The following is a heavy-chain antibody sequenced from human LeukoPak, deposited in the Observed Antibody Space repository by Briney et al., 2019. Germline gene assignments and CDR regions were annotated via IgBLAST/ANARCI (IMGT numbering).Heavy chain of an antibody. D-gene: IGHD5-12*01. V-gene: IGHV3-23*01. CDR3: AKGGDLVATIAFY. Sequence: PGGSLRLSCAASGFTFSSYWMHWVRQAPGKGLEWVSGISGSGATTYNADSVKGRFTISRDNSKNTLYLRMNSLRAEDTAIYYCAKGGDLVATIAFYWGQGTLVTVSS. J-gene: IGHJ4*02. CDR1: GFTFSSYW. CDR2: ISGSGATT.